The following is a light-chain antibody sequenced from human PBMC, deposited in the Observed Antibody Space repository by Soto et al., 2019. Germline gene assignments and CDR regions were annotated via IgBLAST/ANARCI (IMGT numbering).Light chain of an antibody. Sequence: EIVMTQSPATLSVSPGERATLSCRASQSLSSSYLAWYQQKPGQAPRLLIYGASRRATGIPDRFSGSGSGADFTLTISRLEPEDFAVYYCQQYGSSPPYPFGPGTKVDIK. V-gene: IGKV3-20*01. CDR1: QSLSSSY. CDR2: GAS. J-gene: IGKJ3*01. CDR3: QQYGSSPPYP.